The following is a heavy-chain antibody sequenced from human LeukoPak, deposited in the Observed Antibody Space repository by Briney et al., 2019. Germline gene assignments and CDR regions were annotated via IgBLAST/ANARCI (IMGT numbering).Heavy chain of an antibody. D-gene: IGHD6-19*01. CDR2: FDPEDGET. V-gene: IGHV1-24*01. Sequence: ASVKVSCKVSGYTLTELSMHWVRQAPGKGPEWMGGFDPEDGETIYAQKFQGRVTMTEDTSTDTAYMELSSLRSEDTAVYYCATGVEAVQWLESLCFDYWGQGTLVTVSS. CDR1: GYTLTELS. J-gene: IGHJ4*02. CDR3: ATGVEAVQWLESLCFDY.